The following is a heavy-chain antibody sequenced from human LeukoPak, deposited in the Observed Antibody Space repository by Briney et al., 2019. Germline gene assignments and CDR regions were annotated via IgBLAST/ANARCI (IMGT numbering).Heavy chain of an antibody. Sequence: SETQSLTCAVSGVSISRYYWSWIRQPAGKGLEWIGRIQTSGSTNYNPSLKSRIIMSVDTSKNQFSLKLTSVTAADTAVYYCAGDHQDYGANSALWYWGQGTLVIVSS. CDR1: GVSISRYY. V-gene: IGHV4-4*07. J-gene: IGHJ4*02. CDR2: IQTSGST. CDR3: AGDHQDYGANSALWY. D-gene: IGHD4-23*01.